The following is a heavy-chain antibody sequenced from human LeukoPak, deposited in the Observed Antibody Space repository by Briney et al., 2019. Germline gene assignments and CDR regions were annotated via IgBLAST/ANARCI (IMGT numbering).Heavy chain of an antibody. V-gene: IGHV4-61*01. Sequence: PSETLSLTCTVSGDSVGSGIYHWSWIRQPPGKGLEWIGYIYYSGSTNYNPSLKSRVTISLDTSRNQFSLKLSSATVADTAVYYCARADSVVPAAMDWFDPWGQGTLVTVSS. CDR2: IYYSGST. J-gene: IGHJ5*02. D-gene: IGHD2-2*01. CDR1: GDSVGSGIYH. CDR3: ARADSVVPAAMDWFDP.